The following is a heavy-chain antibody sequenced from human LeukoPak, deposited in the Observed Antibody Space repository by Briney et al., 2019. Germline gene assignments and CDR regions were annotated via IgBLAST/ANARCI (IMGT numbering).Heavy chain of an antibody. J-gene: IGHJ4*02. Sequence: GASVKFSCKVSGYTLTELSMHWVRQAPGKGLEWTGGFDPEDGETIYAQKFQGRVTMTEDTSTDTAYMELSSLRSEDTAVYYCATNKQWLVYYFDYWGQGTLVTVSS. CDR2: FDPEDGET. V-gene: IGHV1-24*01. CDR3: ATNKQWLVYYFDY. D-gene: IGHD6-19*01. CDR1: GYTLTELS.